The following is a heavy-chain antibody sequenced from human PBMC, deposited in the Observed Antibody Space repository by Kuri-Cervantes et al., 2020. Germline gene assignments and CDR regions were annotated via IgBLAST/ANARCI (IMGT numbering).Heavy chain of an antibody. CDR2: ISSSSNYI. J-gene: IGHJ5*02. CDR1: GFTFSSYS. D-gene: IGHD3-10*01. CDR3: AKGQIYGSGMNWFDP. V-gene: IGHV3-21*04. Sequence: GESLKISCAASGFTFSSYSMNWVRQAPGKGLEWVSSISSSSNYIYYADSVKGRFTISRDNAKNSLYLQMNSLRAEDTAVYYCAKGQIYGSGMNWFDPWGQGTLVTVSS.